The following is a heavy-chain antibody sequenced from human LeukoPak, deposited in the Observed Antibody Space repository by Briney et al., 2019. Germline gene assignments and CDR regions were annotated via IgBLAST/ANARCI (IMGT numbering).Heavy chain of an antibody. Sequence: SETLSLTCTVSGGSISSSSDNWGWIRQPPGKGLEWIGSIHYSGSTYYNPSLKSRVTISVDTSKNQFSLKLSSVTAADTAVYYCARAGTMFGLWGVWGKGTTVTVSS. J-gene: IGHJ6*04. D-gene: IGHD3-3*01. CDR3: ARAGTMFGLWGV. V-gene: IGHV4-39*07. CDR1: GGSISSSSDN. CDR2: IHYSGST.